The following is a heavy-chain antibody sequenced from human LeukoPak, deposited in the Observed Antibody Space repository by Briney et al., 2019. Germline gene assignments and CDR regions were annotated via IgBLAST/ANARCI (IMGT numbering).Heavy chain of an antibody. J-gene: IGHJ4*02. CDR3: ARADCSGGSCYSFDY. D-gene: IGHD2-15*01. CDR2: IYPGDSDT. Sequence: PGESLKISCKGSGYSFTSYWIGWVRRMPGKGLEWMGIIYPGDSDTRYSPSFQGQVTISAAKSISTAYLQWSSLKASDPAMYSCARADCSGGSCYSFDYWGQGTLVTVSS. CDR1: GYSFTSYW. V-gene: IGHV5-51*01.